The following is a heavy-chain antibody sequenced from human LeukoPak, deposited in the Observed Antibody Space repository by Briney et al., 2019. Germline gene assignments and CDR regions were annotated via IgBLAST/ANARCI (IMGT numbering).Heavy chain of an antibody. CDR3: ARATRDCSSASCYNY. CDR1: GYTFTSYD. CDR2: MNPNSGNT. V-gene: IGHV1-8*01. J-gene: IGHJ4*02. Sequence: ASVKVSCKASGYTFTSYDINWVRQATGQALEWMGWMNPNSGNTGYAQKFQGRVTMTRNTPISTAYMELSSLGSEDTAVYYCARATRDCSSASCYNYWGQGTLVTVSS. D-gene: IGHD2-2*02.